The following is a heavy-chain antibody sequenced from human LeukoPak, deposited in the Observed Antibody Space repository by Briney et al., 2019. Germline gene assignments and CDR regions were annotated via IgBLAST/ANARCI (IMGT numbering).Heavy chain of an antibody. CDR1: GDSLNDYY. CDR2: IDRGGST. D-gene: IGHD3-22*01. V-gene: IGHV4-34*01. J-gene: IGHJ4*02. CDR3: ARRRGRGSGYYRFGS. Sequence: SETLSLTCAVYGDSLNDYYWTWIRQPPGRGLEWIGEIDRGGSTNYDPSLKSRVTISVDTSKNQFPLKVNSVTAADTAVYYCARRRGRGSGYYRFGSWGQGTLVSVSS.